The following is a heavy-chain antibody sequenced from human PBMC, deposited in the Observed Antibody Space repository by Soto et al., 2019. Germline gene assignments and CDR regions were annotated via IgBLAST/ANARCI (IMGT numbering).Heavy chain of an antibody. V-gene: IGHV4-59*08. Sequence: SVLDGKISGYCGRWIRQTQGKGLEWIGYIYYSGSTNYNPSLKSRVTISVDTSKNQFSLKLSSVTAADTAVYYCARHEVGYSYGTHGVVDYWGQGTPVTAP. D-gene: IGHD5-18*01. CDR3: ARHEVGYSYGTHGVVDY. CDR1: DGKISGYC. CDR2: IYYSGST. J-gene: IGHJ4*02.